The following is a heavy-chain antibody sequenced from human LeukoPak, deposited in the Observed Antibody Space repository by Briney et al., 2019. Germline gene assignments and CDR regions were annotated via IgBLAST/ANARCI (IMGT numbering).Heavy chain of an antibody. CDR3: AKDSYSSSTDFDY. Sequence: GGSLRLSCAASGFTFDDYAMHWVRQAPGKGLEWVSGISWNSGSIGYADSVKGRFTISRDNAKNSLYLQMNSLRAEDTAVYYCAKDSYSSSTDFDYWGQGTLVTVSS. CDR2: ISWNSGSI. J-gene: IGHJ4*02. CDR1: GFTFDDYA. D-gene: IGHD6-6*01. V-gene: IGHV3-9*01.